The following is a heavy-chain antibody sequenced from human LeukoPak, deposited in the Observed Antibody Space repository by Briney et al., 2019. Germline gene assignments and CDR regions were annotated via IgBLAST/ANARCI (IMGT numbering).Heavy chain of an antibody. D-gene: IGHD3-22*01. CDR3: AKDPRIVYYYDSSGYYLDAFDI. V-gene: IGHV3-23*01. CDR1: GFTFSSSA. J-gene: IGHJ3*02. CDR2: INGRGGST. Sequence: GGSLRLSCAASGFTFSSSAMTWVREAPGKGLQWGSTINGRGGSTYYTDSVKGRFTISRDNSKNTLYLQMNSLRAEDTAVYYCAKDPRIVYYYDSSGYYLDAFDIRGQGTMVTVSS.